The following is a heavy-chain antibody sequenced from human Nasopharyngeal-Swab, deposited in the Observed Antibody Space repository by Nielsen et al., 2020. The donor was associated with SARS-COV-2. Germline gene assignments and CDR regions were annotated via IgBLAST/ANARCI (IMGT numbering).Heavy chain of an antibody. Sequence: GESLKIPCVASGYSFRTYGMSWVRQAPGKGLEWVEAISGSGDNCGSGGSTYYADSVKGRFTISTDNSKNTLSLQMNGLGAEDTAVYYCAKDLRGPYFFWGQGTLVTVSS. J-gene: IGHJ4*02. CDR1: GYSFRTYG. D-gene: IGHD2/OR15-2a*01. V-gene: IGHV3-23*01. CDR3: AKDLRGPYFF. CDR2: ISGSGDNCGSGGST.